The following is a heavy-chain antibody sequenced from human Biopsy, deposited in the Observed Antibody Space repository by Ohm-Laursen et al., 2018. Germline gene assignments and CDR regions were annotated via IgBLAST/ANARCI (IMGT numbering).Heavy chain of an antibody. CDR2: INPSGGST. V-gene: IGHV1-46*01. CDR1: GYIFTSYY. D-gene: IGHD6-19*01. CDR3: ARAVAGTGGVFDS. Sequence: ASVKVSCKTSGYIFTSYYIHWVRQAPGQGLEWMASINPSGGSTIYAQRFQGRLIMTRDTSTSSIYMELSSLRSEDTAIYFCARAVAGTGGVFDSWGQGTLVTVSS. J-gene: IGHJ4*02.